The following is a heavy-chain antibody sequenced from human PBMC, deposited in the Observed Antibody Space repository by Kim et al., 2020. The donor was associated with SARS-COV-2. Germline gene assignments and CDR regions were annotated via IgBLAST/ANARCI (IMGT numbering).Heavy chain of an antibody. CDR1: GFTFSNAW. D-gene: IGHD3-22*01. V-gene: IGHV3-15*01. J-gene: IGHJ3*02. Sequence: GGSLRLSCAASGFTFSNAWMSWVRQAPGKGLEWVGRIKSKTDGGTTDYAAPVKGRFTISRDDSKNTLYLQMNSLKTEDTAVYYCTTDTYYYDSSGYYQEPLDAFDIWGQGTMVTVSS. CDR2: IKSKTDGGTT. CDR3: TTDTYYYDSSGYYQEPLDAFDI.